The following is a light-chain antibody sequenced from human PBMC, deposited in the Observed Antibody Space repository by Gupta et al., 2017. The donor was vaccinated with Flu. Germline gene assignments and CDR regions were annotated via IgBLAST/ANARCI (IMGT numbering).Light chain of an antibody. V-gene: IGKV6-21*02. CDR3: HQSSSLPQA. CDR1: QSVGTD. J-gene: IGKJ1*01. CDR2: STS. Sequence: PDFQSVTPKEKVAITCRASQSVGTDLHWYQQKPGQSPKLLIESTSRYISGVPSRFSGSGSGTDFTLTINGLEAEDAATYYCHQSSSLPQAFGQGSKVEI.